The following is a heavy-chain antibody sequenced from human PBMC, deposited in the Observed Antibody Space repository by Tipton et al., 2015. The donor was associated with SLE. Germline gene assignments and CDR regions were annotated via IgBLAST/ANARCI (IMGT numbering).Heavy chain of an antibody. Sequence: SLRLSCAASGFSLSYYDMNWVRQAPGKGLEWISHIGGSADTIYYADSVKGRFTISRDNAKNSLYLEMNSLRAEDTALYYCARGISGDYALHYGGQGTLVTVSS. CDR3: ARGISGDYALHY. D-gene: IGHD4-17*01. V-gene: IGHV3-48*03. J-gene: IGHJ4*02. CDR1: GFSLSYYD. CDR2: IGGSADTI.